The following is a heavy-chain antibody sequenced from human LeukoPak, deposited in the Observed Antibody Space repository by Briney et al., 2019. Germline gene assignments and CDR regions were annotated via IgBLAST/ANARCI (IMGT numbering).Heavy chain of an antibody. D-gene: IGHD6-13*01. CDR3: AREATIAAAGTHYYYYMDV. CDR2: INHSGST. J-gene: IGHJ6*03. CDR1: GGSLRGYY. Sequence: SDTLSLTCAVSGGSLRGYYLRWIRQPPGKGLEWIGEINHSGSTNYNPSLKSRVTISVDTSKNQFSLKLSSVTAADTAVYYCAREATIAAAGTHYYYYMDVWGKGTTVTVSS. V-gene: IGHV4-34*01.